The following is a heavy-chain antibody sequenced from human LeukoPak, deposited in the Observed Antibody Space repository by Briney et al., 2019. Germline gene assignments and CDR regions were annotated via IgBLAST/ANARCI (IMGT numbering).Heavy chain of an antibody. J-gene: IGHJ4*02. V-gene: IGHV4-34*01. CDR3: ARGPPEPNYYDSSGYAITY. CDR1: GGSFSGYY. D-gene: IGHD3-22*01. Sequence: SETLSLTCAVYGGSFSGYYWSWIRQPPGKGLEWIGEINHSGSTNYNPSPKSRVTISVDTSKNQFSLKLSSVTAADTAVYYCARGPPEPNYYDSSGYAITYWGQGTLVTVSS. CDR2: INHSGST.